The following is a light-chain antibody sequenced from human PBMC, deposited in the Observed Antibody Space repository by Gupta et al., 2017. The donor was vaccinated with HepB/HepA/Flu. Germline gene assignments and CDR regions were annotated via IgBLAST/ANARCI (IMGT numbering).Light chain of an antibody. CDR2: DVT. CDR3: SSGTTSNTYV. J-gene: IGLJ1*01. Sequence: QSALTQPASVSGSPGQPITISCTGTSSDVGNCNYVSWYQQPPGKAPKLLIYDVTNRPSGVATRFSGSKSGNTASLTISGLQAEDEADYYCSSGTTSNTYVFGTGTKVTVL. V-gene: IGLV2-14*03. CDR1: SSDVGNCNY.